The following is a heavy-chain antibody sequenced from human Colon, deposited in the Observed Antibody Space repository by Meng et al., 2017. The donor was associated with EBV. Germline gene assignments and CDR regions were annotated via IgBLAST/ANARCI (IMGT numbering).Heavy chain of an antibody. D-gene: IGHD5-18*01. Sequence: VQLTEAGPGLVKRSETLSLTCAVSGGSISSVYWWTWVRQSPGKGLEWIGEISHRESTPSHPSLTSRVTISVDKSKTQFSLKLTSVTAADTAVYYCARGGYYSFDYWGQRTLVTVFS. V-gene: IGHV4-4*02. CDR2: ISHREST. CDR1: GGSISSVYW. J-gene: IGHJ4*02. CDR3: ARGGYYSFDY.